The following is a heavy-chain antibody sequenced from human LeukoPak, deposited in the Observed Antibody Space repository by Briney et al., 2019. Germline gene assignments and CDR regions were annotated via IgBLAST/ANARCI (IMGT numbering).Heavy chain of an antibody. V-gene: IGHV1-2*02. CDR2: INPNSGDT. CDR1: GYTFTDCY. Sequence: ASVKVSCKASGYTFTDCYLHWVRQAPGQGFEWMGWINPNSGDTNYAQKFQGRVTMTRDTSISTAHMEMSRLRSDDTAVYYCARANFLYCSSTTCLFDYWGQGTLVTVSS. D-gene: IGHD2-2*01. CDR3: ARANFLYCSSTTCLFDY. J-gene: IGHJ4*02.